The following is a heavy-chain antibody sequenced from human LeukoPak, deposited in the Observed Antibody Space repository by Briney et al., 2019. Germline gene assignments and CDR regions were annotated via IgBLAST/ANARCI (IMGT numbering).Heavy chain of an antibody. CDR3: ARWGSGLYFDY. CDR2: IYYSGST. Sequence: PSETLSLTCTVSGGSISSGGYYWSWIRQHPGKGLEWIGYIYYSGSTYYSPSLKSRVTISVDTSKNQFSLKLSSVTAADTAVYYCARWGSGLYFDYWGQGTLVTVSS. V-gene: IGHV4-31*03. J-gene: IGHJ4*02. CDR1: GGSISSGGYY. D-gene: IGHD6-19*01.